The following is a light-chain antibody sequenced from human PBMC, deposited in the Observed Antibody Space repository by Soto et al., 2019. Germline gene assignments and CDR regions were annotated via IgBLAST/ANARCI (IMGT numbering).Light chain of an antibody. CDR1: QSVNIN. CDR3: QQYNNWPRT. V-gene: IGKV3-15*01. J-gene: IGKJ1*01. Sequence: ETVMTQSPATLSVSPGERATLSCRASQSVNINLAWYQQKPGQAPRLLIYGESTRATGIPARFSGTGSGTEFTLTISSLQSEDFAVYYCQQYNNWPRTFGQGTKVEIK. CDR2: GES.